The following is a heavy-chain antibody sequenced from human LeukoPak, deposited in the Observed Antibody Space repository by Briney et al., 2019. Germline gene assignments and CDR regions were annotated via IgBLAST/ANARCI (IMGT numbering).Heavy chain of an antibody. Sequence: GGSLRLSCAASGFTFSSYSMNWVRQAPGKGLEWVSSISSSSSYIYYADSVKGRFTISRDNAKNSLYLQMNSLRSEDTAVYYCARGVDSYDFWSGYFDYWGQGTLVTVSS. D-gene: IGHD3-3*01. CDR3: ARGVDSYDFWSGYFDY. CDR2: ISSSSSYI. V-gene: IGHV3-21*01. J-gene: IGHJ4*02. CDR1: GFTFSSYS.